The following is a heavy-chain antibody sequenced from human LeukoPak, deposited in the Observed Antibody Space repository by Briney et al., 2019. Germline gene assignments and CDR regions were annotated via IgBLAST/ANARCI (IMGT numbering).Heavy chain of an antibody. V-gene: IGHV1-18*01. J-gene: IGHJ3*02. Sequence: ASVKVSCKASSYTFTSYGISWVRQAPGQGLEWMGWISAYNGDTNYAQKLQGRVTMTTDTSTSTVCMELRSLRSDDTAVYYCARDGGDYGGSNDAFDIWGQGTMVTVSS. CDR2: ISAYNGDT. CDR1: SYTFTSYG. CDR3: ARDGGDYGGSNDAFDI. D-gene: IGHD4-23*01.